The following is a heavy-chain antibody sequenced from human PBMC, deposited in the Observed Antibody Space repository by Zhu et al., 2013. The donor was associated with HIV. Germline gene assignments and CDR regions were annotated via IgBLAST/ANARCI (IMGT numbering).Heavy chain of an antibody. V-gene: IGHV1-2*02. J-gene: IGHJ6*03. CDR1: GYTFTDSY. CDR2: INPYSGAT. Sequence: QVQLVQSGAEVKKPGASVKVSCKASGYTFTDSYIHWVRQAPRQGLEWMAWINPYSGATNYAQNFQGRVTVTRDTSITTAYMSLSRLTSDDTAVYYCARVRGEGDGAYYYHYMDVWGKGTTVTVSS. D-gene: IGHD3-10*01. CDR3: ARVRGEGDGAYYYHYMDV.